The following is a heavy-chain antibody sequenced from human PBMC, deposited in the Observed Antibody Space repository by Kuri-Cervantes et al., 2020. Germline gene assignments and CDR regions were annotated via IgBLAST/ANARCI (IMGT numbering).Heavy chain of an antibody. D-gene: IGHD5-18*01. J-gene: IGHJ6*02. CDR2: INPNSGGT. Sequence: ASVKVSCKASGYTFTGYYMHWVRQAPGQGLEWMGWINPNSGGTNYAQKFQGRVTMTRDTSISTAYMELSRLRSDDTAVYYCARDPGDSYGYLWDVWGQGTTVTVSS. CDR1: GYTFTGYY. CDR3: ARDPGDSYGYLWDV. V-gene: IGHV1-2*02.